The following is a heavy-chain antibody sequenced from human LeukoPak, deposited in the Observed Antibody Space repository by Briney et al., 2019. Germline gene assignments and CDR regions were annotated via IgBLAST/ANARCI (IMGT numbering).Heavy chain of an antibody. V-gene: IGHV3-21*04. D-gene: IGHD5-18*01. CDR3: ARGREEVRARGYSYGSQPPNYYYYMDV. J-gene: IGHJ6*03. Sequence: GGSLRLSCAASGFTFSNAWMSWVRQAPGKGLEWVSSISSSSSYIYYADSVKGRFTISRDNAKNSLYLQMNSLRAEDTAVYYCARGREEVRARGYSYGSQPPNYYYYMDVWGKGTTVTVSS. CDR2: ISSSSSYI. CDR1: GFTFSNAW.